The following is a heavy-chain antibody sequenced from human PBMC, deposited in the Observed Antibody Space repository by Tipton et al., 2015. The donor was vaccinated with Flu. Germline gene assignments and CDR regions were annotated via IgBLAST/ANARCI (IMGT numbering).Heavy chain of an antibody. CDR1: GGSISSEDYY. CDR3: ATLAITALYDFDY. CDR2: IYDSGIT. V-gene: IGHV4-31*03. Sequence: LRLSCTVSGGSISSEDYYWSWIRQHPGKGLEWIGYIYDSGITYYNPSLSSRVVISIDTSKNQFYLRLSSVTAADTAVYYCATLAITALYDFDYWGQGTLVTVSS. D-gene: IGHD1-20*01. J-gene: IGHJ4*02.